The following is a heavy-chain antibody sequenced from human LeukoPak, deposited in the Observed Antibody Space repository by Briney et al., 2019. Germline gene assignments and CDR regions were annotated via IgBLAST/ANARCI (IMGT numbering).Heavy chain of an antibody. CDR3: GYSSGWLFDY. D-gene: IGHD6-19*01. CDR2: INKDGSEK. Sequence: GGSLRLSCAASGFTFSNYWINWVRQAPGKGLEWVANINKDGSEKYYVDSVKGRFTISRDNDKNSLYLQMNSLRAEDAAVYYCGYSSGWLFDYWGQGTLVTVSS. CDR1: GFTFSNYW. V-gene: IGHV3-7*01. J-gene: IGHJ4*02.